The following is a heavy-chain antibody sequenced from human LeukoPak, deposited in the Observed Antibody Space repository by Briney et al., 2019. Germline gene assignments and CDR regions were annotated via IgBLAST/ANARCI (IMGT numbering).Heavy chain of an antibody. CDR3: ARFPAGTTAEYWFDP. CDR1: GGSINGHY. J-gene: IGHJ5*02. V-gene: IGHV4-59*11. D-gene: IGHD1-7*01. CDR2: IYSTGTT. Sequence: PSETLSLTCTVSGGSINGHYWSWIRQSPRKGPEWLGYIYSTGTTTYNPSLRSRVTISVDTSKNQFSLKLRSVTAADTAVYFCARFPAGTTAEYWFDPWGKGTLVTVTS.